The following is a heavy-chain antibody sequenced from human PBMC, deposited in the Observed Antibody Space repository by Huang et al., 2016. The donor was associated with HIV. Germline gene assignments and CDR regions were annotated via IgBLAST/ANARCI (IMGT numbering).Heavy chain of an antibody. CDR1: GFTLSSYG. Sequence: QVQLVESGGGVVQPGRSLRISCAASGFTLSSYGMHWVRQAPGRGRGWVAVIAYDAKTKYYADSVKGRFSISRDKSKTTVYLQLNSLRLEDTAGYYCAKGGSAAAVLDFWGQGTLVTVSS. CDR2: IAYDAKTK. V-gene: IGHV3-30*18. D-gene: IGHD6-13*01. CDR3: AKGGSAAAVLDF. J-gene: IGHJ4*02.